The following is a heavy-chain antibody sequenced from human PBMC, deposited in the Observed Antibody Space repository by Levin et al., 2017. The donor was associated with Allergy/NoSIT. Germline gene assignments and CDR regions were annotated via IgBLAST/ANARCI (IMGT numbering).Heavy chain of an antibody. CDR2: ISSSSSTI. V-gene: IGHV3-48*01. D-gene: IGHD1-1*01. CDR3: ASPIADNWNDVGY. Sequence: LSLTCAASGFIFSSYSMNWVRQAPGKGLEWVSYISSSSSTIYYADSVKGRFTISRDNAKNSLYLQMNSLRAEDTAVYYCASPIADNWNDVGYWGQGTLVTVSS. CDR1: GFIFSSYS. J-gene: IGHJ4*02.